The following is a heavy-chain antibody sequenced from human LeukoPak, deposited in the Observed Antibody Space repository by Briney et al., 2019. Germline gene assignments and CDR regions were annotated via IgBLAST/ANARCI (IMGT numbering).Heavy chain of an antibody. D-gene: IGHD3-3*01. V-gene: IGHV4-59*01. CDR2: IYYSGST. CDR3: ARKWYYDFWSGSQNWFDP. CDR1: GGSISSYY. J-gene: IGHJ5*02. Sequence: SETLSLTCTVSGGSISSYYWNWIRQPPGKGLEWIGYIYYSGSTNYNPSLKSRVTISVDTSKNQFSLKLSSVTAADTAVYYCARKWYYDFWSGSQNWFDPWGQGTLVTVSS.